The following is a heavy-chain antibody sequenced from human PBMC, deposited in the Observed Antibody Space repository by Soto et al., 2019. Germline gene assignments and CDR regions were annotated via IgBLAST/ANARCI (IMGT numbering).Heavy chain of an antibody. D-gene: IGHD6-13*01. CDR2: ISYDGSNK. CDR1: GFTFSSYA. V-gene: IGHV3-30-3*01. CDR3: ARGGVWQQLGDFDY. Sequence: QVQLVESGGGVVQPGRSLRLSCAASGFTFSSYAMHWVRQAPGKGLEWVAVISYDGSNKYYADSVKGRFTISRDNSKNTLYLQMNRLRAEDTAVYYCARGGVWQQLGDFDYWGQGTLVTVSS. J-gene: IGHJ4*02.